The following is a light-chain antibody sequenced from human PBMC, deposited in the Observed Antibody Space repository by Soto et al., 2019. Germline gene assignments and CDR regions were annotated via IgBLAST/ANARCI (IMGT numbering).Light chain of an antibody. J-gene: IGKJ3*01. CDR2: KAS. V-gene: IGKV1-5*03. CDR3: QQYHS. CDR1: QSISSW. Sequence: DIQMTQSPSTLSASVGDRVTITCRASQSISSWLAWYQQKPGKAPKLLIYKASNLESGVPSRFSGSGSGTEFTLTISSLQPDDFATYYCQQYHSFGPGTKVDIK.